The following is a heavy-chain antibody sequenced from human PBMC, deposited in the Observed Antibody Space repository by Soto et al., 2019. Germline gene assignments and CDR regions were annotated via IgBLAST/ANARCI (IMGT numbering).Heavy chain of an antibody. J-gene: IGHJ3*02. CDR2: ISGSGDST. CDR3: SKAYGGTMVGQLIDAFDI. D-gene: IGHD1-1*01. CDR1: GITFSNYA. V-gene: IGHV3-23*01. Sequence: EVQLLESGGALVQPGGSLRLSCAASGITFSNYAMSWVRQAPGKGLEWVSAISGSGDSTYYADSVKGRFTISRDNYKNTVSMETDRPRDDETAVYYWSKAYGGTMVGQLIDAFDIWGQGTMVTVS.